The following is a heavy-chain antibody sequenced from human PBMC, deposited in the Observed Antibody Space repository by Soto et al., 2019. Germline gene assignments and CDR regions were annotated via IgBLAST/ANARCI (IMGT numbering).Heavy chain of an antibody. Sequence: GGSLRLSCAASGFTFSSYSMNWVRQAPGKGLEWVSSISSSSSYIYYADSVKGRFTISRDNAKNSLYLQMNSLRAEDTAVYYCASFKTILEPTNFDYWGQGTLVTVSS. CDR1: GFTFSSYS. CDR2: ISSSSSYI. J-gene: IGHJ4*02. D-gene: IGHD1-1*01. CDR3: ASFKTILEPTNFDY. V-gene: IGHV3-21*01.